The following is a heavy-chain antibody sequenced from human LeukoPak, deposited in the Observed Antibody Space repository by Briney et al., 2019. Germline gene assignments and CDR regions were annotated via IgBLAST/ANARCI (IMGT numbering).Heavy chain of an antibody. D-gene: IGHD4-17*01. CDR2: IDPSDSYT. J-gene: IGHJ5*02. CDR1: GYSFTSYW. V-gene: IGHV5-10-1*01. CDR3: AIDCGDYYWFDP. Sequence: GESLQISCQGSGYSFTSYWNSWVRRMPGKGLEWMGRIDPSDSYTNYSPSFQGHVTISADKSISTAYLRWSSLKASDTAMYYCAIDCGDYYWFDPWGQGTLVTVSS.